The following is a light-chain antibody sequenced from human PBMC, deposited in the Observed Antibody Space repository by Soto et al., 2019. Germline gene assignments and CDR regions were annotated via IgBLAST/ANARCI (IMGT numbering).Light chain of an antibody. CDR3: QQYYSYPYT. V-gene: IGKV1-39*01. Sequence: DIQMTQSPSSLSASVGDRVTITCRASQTISTYLNWYQQKPGKAPKLLIYAASTLQSGVPSRFSGSGSGTDFTLTISCLQSEDFATYYCQQYYSYPYTFGQGTRLENK. CDR2: AAS. CDR1: QTISTY. J-gene: IGKJ5*01.